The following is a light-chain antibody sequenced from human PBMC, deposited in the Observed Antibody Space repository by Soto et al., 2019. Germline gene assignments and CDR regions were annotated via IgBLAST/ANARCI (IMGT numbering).Light chain of an antibody. V-gene: IGLV3-1*01. CDR1: KLGDKY. CDR3: QAWDSSTGV. J-gene: IGLJ2*01. CDR2: QDS. Sequence: SYELTQPPSVSVSPGQTASITCSGDKLGDKYACWYQQKPGQSPVLVIYQDSKRPSGLPERFSGSNSWNTATLTISGTQAMDEADYYCQAWDSSTGVFGGGTKLTVL.